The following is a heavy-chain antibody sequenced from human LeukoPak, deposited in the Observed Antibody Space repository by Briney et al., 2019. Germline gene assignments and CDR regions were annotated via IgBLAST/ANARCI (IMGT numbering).Heavy chain of an antibody. CDR1: GYTFTRYY. D-gene: IGHD3-10*01. Sequence: ASVKVSCKASGYTFTRYYMHWVRQAPGQGLEWMGWINPNSGGTNYAQKFQGRVTMTRDTSISTAYMELSRLRSDDTAVYYCARVITMVRGVIINGDYYYYGMDVWGQGTTVTVSS. J-gene: IGHJ6*02. CDR3: ARVITMVRGVIINGDYYYYGMDV. V-gene: IGHV1-2*02. CDR2: INPNSGGT.